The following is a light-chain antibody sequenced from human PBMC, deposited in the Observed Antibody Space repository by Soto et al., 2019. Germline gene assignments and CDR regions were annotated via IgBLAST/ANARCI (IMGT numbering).Light chain of an antibody. V-gene: IGKV3-20*01. CDR2: GAS. Sequence: EIVLTQSPCTLSLTPGERATLSCRASQSVSSSYLAWYQQKPGQAPRLLIYGASSRATGIPDRFSGSGSGTDFTLTISRLEPEDFAVYYCQQYGSSPQTFGQGAK. CDR1: QSVSSSY. J-gene: IGKJ1*01. CDR3: QQYGSSPQT.